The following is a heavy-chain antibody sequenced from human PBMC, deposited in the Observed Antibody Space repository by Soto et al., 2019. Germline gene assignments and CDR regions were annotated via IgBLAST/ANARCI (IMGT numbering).Heavy chain of an antibody. CDR2: IYTSGST. CDR1: GGSISSYY. D-gene: IGHD3-3*01. V-gene: IGHV4-4*07. CDR3: ARDNYDSPYYYYGMDV. J-gene: IGHJ6*02. Sequence: SETLSLTCTVSGGSISSYYWSWIRQPAGKGLEWIGRIYTSGSTNYNPSLKSRVTMSVDTSKNQFSLKLSSVTAADTAVYYCARDNYDSPYYYYGMDVWGQGTTVTVSS.